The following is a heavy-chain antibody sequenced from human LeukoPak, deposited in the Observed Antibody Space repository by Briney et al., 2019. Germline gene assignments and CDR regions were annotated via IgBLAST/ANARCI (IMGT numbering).Heavy chain of an antibody. V-gene: IGHV1-46*01. CDR1: GYTSTSYY. CDR3: ARALRLERPYYYYYMDV. CDR2: ISPSGGST. Sequence: ASVKVSCKASGYTSTSYYMHWVRQAPGQGLEWMGIISPSGGSTSYAQKFQGRVTMTRDMSTSTVYMELSSLRSEDTALYHCARALRLERPYYYYYMDVWGKGTTVTISS. D-gene: IGHD1-1*01. J-gene: IGHJ6*03.